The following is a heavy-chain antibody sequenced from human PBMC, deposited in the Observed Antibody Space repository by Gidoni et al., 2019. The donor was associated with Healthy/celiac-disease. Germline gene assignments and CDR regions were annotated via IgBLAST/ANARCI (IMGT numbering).Heavy chain of an antibody. CDR3: ARAALITMVRGSLPHFDY. J-gene: IGHJ4*02. Sequence: EVQLVQSGAEVKKPGESLKISCKGSGYSFPRYWIGWVRQMPGKGLEWMGINSPGDSDTRYRPSFQGQFTISADKSISTAYLQWSSLKASDTAMYYCARAALITMVRGSLPHFDYWGQGTLVTVSS. V-gene: IGHV5-51*03. CDR1: GYSFPRYW. D-gene: IGHD3-10*01. CDR2: NSPGDSDT.